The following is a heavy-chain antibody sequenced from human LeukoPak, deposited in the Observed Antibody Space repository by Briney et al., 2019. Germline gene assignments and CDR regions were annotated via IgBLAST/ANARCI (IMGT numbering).Heavy chain of an antibody. D-gene: IGHD2-2*01. CDR1: GYTFSSHD. V-gene: IGHV1-8*01. CDR3: ARVPVPAPRRGLYFDY. J-gene: IGHJ4*02. CDR2: MNLNSGDT. Sequence: ASVKVSCKASGYTFSSHDIYWVRQAPGQGLEWMGWMNLNSGDTYYAQNFQGRFSITSDTSKSTTYMDLASLAPEDTAVYYCARVPVPAPRRGLYFDYWGQGTLITVSS.